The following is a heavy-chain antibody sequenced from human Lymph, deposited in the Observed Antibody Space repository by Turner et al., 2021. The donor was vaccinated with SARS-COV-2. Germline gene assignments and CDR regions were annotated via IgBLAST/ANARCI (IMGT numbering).Heavy chain of an antibody. CDR2: IYYSGRT. CDR1: GSSISSGDYY. Sequence: QVQLQESGPGLVKPSQTLSLTCTVSGSSISSGDYYWSWIRQPPGKGLEWIGYIYYSGRTYYNPSLKSRVTISVDTSKNQFSLKLSSVTAADTAVYYCARVVVLRRAYFDYWGQGTLVTVSS. CDR3: ARVVVLRRAYFDY. V-gene: IGHV4-30-4*01. J-gene: IGHJ4*02. D-gene: IGHD2-8*01.